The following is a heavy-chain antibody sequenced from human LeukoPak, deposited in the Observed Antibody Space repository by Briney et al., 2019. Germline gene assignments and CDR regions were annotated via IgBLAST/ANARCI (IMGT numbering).Heavy chain of an antibody. CDR2: IYYSGNT. Sequence: PSETLSLTCTVSGGSISSYYWSWIRQPPGKGLEWIGYIYYSGNTNYNPSLKSRVTISVDTSKNQFSLKLRSVTAADTAVYYCARMKGDYWGQGTLVTVSS. J-gene: IGHJ4*02. CDR1: GGSISSYY. CDR3: ARMKGDY. V-gene: IGHV4-59*01.